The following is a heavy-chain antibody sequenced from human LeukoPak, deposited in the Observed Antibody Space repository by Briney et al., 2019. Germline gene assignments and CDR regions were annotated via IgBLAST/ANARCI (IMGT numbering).Heavy chain of an antibody. CDR2: LIPLFGTA. D-gene: IGHD3-10*01. J-gene: IGHJ6*04. V-gene: IGHV1-69*13. CDR3: ASPYGSGSYLLYYYGMDV. CDR1: GGTFSSYA. Sequence: ASVKVSCKASGGTFSSYAISWVRQAPGQGLEWMGGLIPLFGTANYAQKFQGRVTITADESTSTAYMELSSLRSEDTAVYYCASPYGSGSYLLYYYGMDVWGKGTTVTDSS.